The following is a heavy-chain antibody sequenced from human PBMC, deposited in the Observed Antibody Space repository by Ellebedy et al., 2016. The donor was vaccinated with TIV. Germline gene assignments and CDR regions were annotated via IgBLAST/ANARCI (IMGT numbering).Heavy chain of an antibody. Sequence: PGGSLRLSCAASGFTFKNNWMSWVRQTPQKGLEWVANINQAGTETHYADSVKGRFTISRDNSKNTLYLQMNSLRAEDTAVYYCAKDPSVVGNPPWGQGTLVTVSS. CDR2: INQAGTET. CDR3: AKDPSVVGNPP. V-gene: IGHV3-7*01. CDR1: GFTFKNNW. D-gene: IGHD1-26*01. J-gene: IGHJ5*02.